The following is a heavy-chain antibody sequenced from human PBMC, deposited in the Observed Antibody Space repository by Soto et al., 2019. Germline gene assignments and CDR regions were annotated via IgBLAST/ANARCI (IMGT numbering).Heavy chain of an antibody. CDR1: GFTVSSNY. V-gene: IGHV3-53*05. Sequence: GGSLRLSCAASGFTVSSNYMSWVRQAPGKGLEWVSVIYSGGSTYYADSVKGRFTISRDNSKNTLYLQMNSLRAEDTAVYYCAREGLYSNYFDYWGQGTLVTVSS. CDR3: AREGLYSNYFDY. D-gene: IGHD6-13*01. J-gene: IGHJ4*02. CDR2: IYSGGST.